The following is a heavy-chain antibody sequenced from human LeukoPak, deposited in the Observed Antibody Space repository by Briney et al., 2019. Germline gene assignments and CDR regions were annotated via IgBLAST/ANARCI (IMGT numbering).Heavy chain of an antibody. CDR3: ARGGDILTGYSLYYFDY. D-gene: IGHD3-9*01. CDR1: GGFISSYY. V-gene: IGHV4-59*01. J-gene: IGHJ4*02. CDR2: IYYSGST. Sequence: PSETLSLTCTVSGGFISSYYWSWIRQPPGKGLEWIGYIYYSGSTNYNPSLKSRVTISVDTSKNQFSLKLSSVTAADTAVYYCARGGDILTGYSLYYFDYWGQGTLVTVSS.